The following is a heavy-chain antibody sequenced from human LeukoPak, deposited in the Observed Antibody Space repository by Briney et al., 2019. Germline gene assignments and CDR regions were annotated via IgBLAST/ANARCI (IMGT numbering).Heavy chain of an antibody. D-gene: IGHD3-10*01. CDR2: IYHSGST. CDR3: ARHRRGGRGYFDY. J-gene: IGHJ4*02. Sequence: SETLSLTCTVSGGSISSSSYYWGWIRQPPGKGLEWIGEIYHSGSTNYNPSLKSRVTISVDKSKNQFSLKLSSVTAADTAVYYCARHRRGGRGYFDYWGQGTLVTVSS. CDR1: GGSISSSSYY. V-gene: IGHV4-39*01.